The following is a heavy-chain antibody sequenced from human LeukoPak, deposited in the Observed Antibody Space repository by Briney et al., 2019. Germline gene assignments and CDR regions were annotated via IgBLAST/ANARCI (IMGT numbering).Heavy chain of an antibody. J-gene: IGHJ2*01. CDR1: GYTFTSYG. V-gene: IGHV1-18*01. Sequence: GASEKVSCKASGYTFTSYGICWVRQAPGQGLEWMGWISAYNGNTNYAQKLQGRVTMTTDTSTSTAYMELRSLRSDDTAVYYCARRGYSYGSWYFDLWGRGTLVTVSS. CDR2: ISAYNGNT. D-gene: IGHD5-18*01. CDR3: ARRGYSYGSWYFDL.